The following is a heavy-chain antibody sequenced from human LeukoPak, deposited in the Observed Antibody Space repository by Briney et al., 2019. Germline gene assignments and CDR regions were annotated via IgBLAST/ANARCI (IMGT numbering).Heavy chain of an antibody. V-gene: IGHV4-39*01. J-gene: IGHJ4*02. CDR2: IYYSGST. Sequence: PSETLSLTCAVSGGSISSSSYYWGWIRQPPGKGLEWIGSIYYSGSTYYNPSLKSRVTISVDTSKNQFSLKLSSVTAADTAVYYCAGRDYYDTFDYWGQGTLVTVSS. CDR1: GGSISSSSYY. D-gene: IGHD3-22*01. CDR3: AGRDYYDTFDY.